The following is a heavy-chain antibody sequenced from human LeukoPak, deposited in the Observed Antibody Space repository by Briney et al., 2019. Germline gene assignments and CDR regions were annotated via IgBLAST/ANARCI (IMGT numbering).Heavy chain of an antibody. D-gene: IGHD6-6*01. CDR2: INSDGSEG. V-gene: IGHV3-7*03. CDR1: GFTFSGFW. J-gene: IGHJ3*01. Sequence: GGSLRLSCAVSGFTFSGFWMSWSRQAPGKGLEWVASINSDGSEGYYADVVEGRFTISRDNARNSLYLQINSLRAEDTAVYYCARSSYSSSSSVWGQGSMVTVSS. CDR3: ARSSYSSSSSV.